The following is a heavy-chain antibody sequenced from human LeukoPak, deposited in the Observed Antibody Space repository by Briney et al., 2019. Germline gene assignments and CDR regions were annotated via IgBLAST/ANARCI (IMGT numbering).Heavy chain of an antibody. J-gene: IGHJ3*02. CDR2: INPNSGGT. D-gene: IGHD5-18*01. CDR3: ARGREGSYGYGDAFDI. V-gene: IGHV1-2*02. CDR1: GYTFTGYY. Sequence: ASVKVSCKASGYTFTGYYMHWVRQAPGQGLEWMGWINPNSGGTNYAQKFQGRVTMTRDTSISTAYMELSRLRSDDTAVYYCARGREGSYGYGDAFDIWGQGTMVTVSS.